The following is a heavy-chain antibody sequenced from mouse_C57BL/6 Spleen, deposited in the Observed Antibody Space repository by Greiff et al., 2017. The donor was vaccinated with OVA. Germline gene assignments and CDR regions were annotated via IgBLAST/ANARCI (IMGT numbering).Heavy chain of an antibody. J-gene: IGHJ2*01. CDR3: AREIYDGYLDY. CDR1: GYTFTDYY. D-gene: IGHD2-3*01. CDR2: INPNNGGT. V-gene: IGHV1-26*01. Sequence: VQLQQSGPELVKPGASVKITCKASGYTFTDYYMNWVQQSPGKSLEWIGDINPNNGGTSYNQKFKGKATLTVDKSSSTAYMELRSLTSEDSAVYYCAREIYDGYLDYWGQGTTLTVSS.